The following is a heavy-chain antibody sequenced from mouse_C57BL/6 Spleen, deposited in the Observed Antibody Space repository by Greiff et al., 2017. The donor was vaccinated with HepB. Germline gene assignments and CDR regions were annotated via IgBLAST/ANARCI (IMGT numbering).Heavy chain of an antibody. J-gene: IGHJ3*01. V-gene: IGHV5-9-1*02. Sequence: EVKLVESGEGLVKPGGSLKLSCAASGFTFSSYAMSWVRQTPEKRLEWVAYISSGGDYTYYADTVKGRFTISRDNARNTLYLQMSSLKSEDTAMYYCTVTAQAPWFAYWGQGTLVTVSA. D-gene: IGHD3-2*02. CDR1: GFTFSSYA. CDR2: ISSGGDYT. CDR3: TVTAQAPWFAY.